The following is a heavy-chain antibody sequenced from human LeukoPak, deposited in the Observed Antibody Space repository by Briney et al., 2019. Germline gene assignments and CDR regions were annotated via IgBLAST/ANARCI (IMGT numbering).Heavy chain of an antibody. CDR2: IYYSGST. Sequence: PSKTLSLTCTVSGGSISGSSYYWGWIRQPPGKGLEWIGSIYYSGSTYYNPSLKSRVTISVDTSKNQFSLKLSSVTAADTAVYYCARHGTAPYYYHYYMDVWGKGTTVTVSS. J-gene: IGHJ6*03. CDR3: ARHGTAPYYYHYYMDV. CDR1: GGSISGSSYY. V-gene: IGHV4-39*01. D-gene: IGHD1-14*01.